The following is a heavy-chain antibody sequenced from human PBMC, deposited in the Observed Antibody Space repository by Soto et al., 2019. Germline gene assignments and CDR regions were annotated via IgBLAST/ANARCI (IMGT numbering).Heavy chain of an antibody. J-gene: IGHJ6*02. CDR1: GFTVGNNY. CDR2: MYSGGGT. CDR3: TTSPSVGV. V-gene: IGHV3-53*01. Sequence: EVHLVESGGGLIQPGGSLRLSCAASGFTVGNNYMNWVRQAPGKGLEWVSLMYSGGGTYYADSVKGRFTMSRDSSKNTLYLQLNSLRAVGTAMYYCTTSPSVGVWGQGTTVTVSS. D-gene: IGHD6-19*01.